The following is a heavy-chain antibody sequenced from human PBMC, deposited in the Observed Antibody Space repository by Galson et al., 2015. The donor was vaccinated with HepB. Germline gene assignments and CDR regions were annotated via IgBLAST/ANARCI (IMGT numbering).Heavy chain of an antibody. CDR1: GYTFTSYG. CDR2: ISAYNGNT. D-gene: IGHD1-26*01. Sequence: SVKVSCKASGYTFTSYGISWVRQAPGQGLEWMGWISAYNGNTNYAQKLQGRVTMTTDTSTSTAYMELRGLRSDDTAVYYCARDKWEPREAFDIWGQGTMVTVSS. V-gene: IGHV1-18*04. J-gene: IGHJ3*02. CDR3: ARDKWEPREAFDI.